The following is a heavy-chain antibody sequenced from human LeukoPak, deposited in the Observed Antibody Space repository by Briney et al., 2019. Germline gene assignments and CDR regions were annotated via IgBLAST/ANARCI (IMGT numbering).Heavy chain of an antibody. V-gene: IGHV3-53*01. Sequence: QPGGSVRLSCAASGFTVSSNYMSWVRQAPGKGLEWVSVIYSGGSTYYADSVKGRFTISRVNSKNTLYLQMNSLRAEDTAVYYCAREKNYYYGMDVWGQGTTVTVSS. CDR3: AREKNYYYGMDV. J-gene: IGHJ6*02. CDR1: GFTVSSNY. CDR2: IYSGGST.